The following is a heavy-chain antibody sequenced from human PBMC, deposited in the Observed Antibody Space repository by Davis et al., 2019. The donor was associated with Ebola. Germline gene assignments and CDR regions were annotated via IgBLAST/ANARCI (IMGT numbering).Heavy chain of an antibody. CDR1: GFTFSSYW. Sequence: GESLKISRAASGFTFSSYWMSWVRQAPGKGLEWVANIKQDGSEKYYVDSVKGRFTISRDNAKNSLYLQMNSLRAEDTAVYYCARLAVAGRWGFDYWGQGTLVTVSS. CDR3: ARLAVAGRWGFDY. D-gene: IGHD6-19*01. J-gene: IGHJ4*02. CDR2: IKQDGSEK. V-gene: IGHV3-7*03.